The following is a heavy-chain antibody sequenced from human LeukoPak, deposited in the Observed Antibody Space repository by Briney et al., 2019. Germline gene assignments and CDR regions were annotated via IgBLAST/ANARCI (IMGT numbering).Heavy chain of an antibody. V-gene: IGHV3-21*01. CDR3: AKDRGDYTNWFDP. CDR1: GFTFSSYS. Sequence: GSLRLSCAASGFTFSSYSMNWVRQAPGKGLEWVSSISSSSSYIYYADSVKGRFTISRDNAKNSLYLQMNSPRAEDTAIYYCAKDRGDYTNWFDPWGQGTLVTVSS. CDR2: ISSSSSYI. D-gene: IGHD4-17*01. J-gene: IGHJ5*02.